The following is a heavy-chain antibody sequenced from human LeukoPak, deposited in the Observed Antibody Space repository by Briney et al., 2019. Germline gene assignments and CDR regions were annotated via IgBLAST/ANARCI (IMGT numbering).Heavy chain of an antibody. D-gene: IGHD6-6*01. Sequence: SVKVSCKASGGTFSSYAISWVRQAPGQGLEWMGGIIPIFGTANYAQKFQGRVTITTDESTRTAYMELSSLRSEDTAVYYCARGFDYGSSSIVPYYSYMAVGGKGPRVTFSS. V-gene: IGHV1-69*05. CDR3: ARGFDYGSSSIVPYYSYMAV. CDR1: GGTFSSYA. J-gene: IGHJ6*03. CDR2: IIPIFGTA.